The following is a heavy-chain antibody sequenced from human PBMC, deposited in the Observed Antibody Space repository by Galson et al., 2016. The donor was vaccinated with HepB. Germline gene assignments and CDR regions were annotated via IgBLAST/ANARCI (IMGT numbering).Heavy chain of an antibody. Sequence: SLRLSCAASGFTFSNYWMSWVRQAPGKGLEWVANIKRDGSEKYYADSVKGRFTFSRDNAKNSLFLQMDSLRVEDTAVYYCVRVAASAGYAFESWGQGTLVIVSS. CDR2: IKRDGSEK. CDR1: GFTFSNYW. V-gene: IGHV3-7*03. CDR3: VRVAASAGYAFES. J-gene: IGHJ4*02. D-gene: IGHD6-13*01.